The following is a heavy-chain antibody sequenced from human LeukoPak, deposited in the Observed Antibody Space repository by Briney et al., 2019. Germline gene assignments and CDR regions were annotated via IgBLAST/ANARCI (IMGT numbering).Heavy chain of an antibody. J-gene: IGHJ4*02. Sequence: PGGSLRLSCAASGFTFSAYHINWVRQAPGKGLEWISYISTTGTTIYYADSVKGRFTISRDNAKNSLYLQMNSLRDEDTAVYYCATDYDFWSGLIDYWGQGTLVTVSS. CDR3: ATDYDFWSGLIDY. D-gene: IGHD3-3*01. CDR1: GFTFSAYH. V-gene: IGHV3-48*02. CDR2: ISTTGTTI.